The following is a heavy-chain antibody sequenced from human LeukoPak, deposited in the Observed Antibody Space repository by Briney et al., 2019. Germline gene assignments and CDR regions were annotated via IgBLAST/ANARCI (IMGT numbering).Heavy chain of an antibody. V-gene: IGHV3-23*01. CDR1: GFTFNDYD. J-gene: IGHJ3*02. CDR3: GRPVAIGFDI. D-gene: IGHD5-12*01. CDR2: ITGSGKTT. Sequence: GGSLRLSCAASGFTFNDYDMNWVRQAPGKGLEWVSFITGSGKTTEYADSVKGRFTISRDNSKSTLYLHMNSLRAEDSAVYYCGRPVAIGFDIWGQGTKVTVSS.